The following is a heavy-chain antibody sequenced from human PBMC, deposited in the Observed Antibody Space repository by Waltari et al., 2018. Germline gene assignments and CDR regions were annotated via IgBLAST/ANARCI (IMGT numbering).Heavy chain of an antibody. Sequence: QVQLQESGPGLVKPSETLSLTCTVSGGSISSHYWSWIRQPPGKGLEWIGYIYYSGSTNYNPTRKSRVTIAVATSKNQFSLKLSSVTAADTAVYYCARGYDFWSGRSNAFDIWGQGTMVTVSS. CDR1: GGSISSHY. CDR2: IYYSGST. V-gene: IGHV4-59*11. J-gene: IGHJ3*02. D-gene: IGHD3-3*01. CDR3: ARGYDFWSGRSNAFDI.